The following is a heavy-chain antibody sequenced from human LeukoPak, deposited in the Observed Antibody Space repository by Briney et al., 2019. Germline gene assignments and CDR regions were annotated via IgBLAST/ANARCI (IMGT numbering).Heavy chain of an antibody. J-gene: IGHJ4*02. CDR1: GYTFTSYG. CDR2: IIPILGIA. V-gene: IGHV1-69*04. CDR3: AVPGNYFDY. Sequence: GASVKVSCKASGYTFTSYGISWVRQAPGQGLEWMGRIIPILGIANYAQKFQGRVTITADKSTSTAYMELSSLRSEDTAVYYCAVPGNYFDYWGQGTLVTVSS.